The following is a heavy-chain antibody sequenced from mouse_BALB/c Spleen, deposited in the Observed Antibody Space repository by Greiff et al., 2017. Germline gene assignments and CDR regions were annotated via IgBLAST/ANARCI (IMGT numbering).Heavy chain of an antibody. Sequence: QVQLQQSGAELVKPGASVKLSCKASGYTFTSYWMHWVKQRPGQGLEWIGEIDPSDSYTNYNQKFKGKATLTVDKSSSTAYMQLSSLTSEDSAVYYCARSGYYGNYVGYWGQGTTLTVSS. D-gene: IGHD2-1*01. CDR2: IDPSDSYT. CDR3: ARSGYYGNYVGY. CDR1: GYTFTSYW. J-gene: IGHJ2*01. V-gene: IGHV1-69*02.